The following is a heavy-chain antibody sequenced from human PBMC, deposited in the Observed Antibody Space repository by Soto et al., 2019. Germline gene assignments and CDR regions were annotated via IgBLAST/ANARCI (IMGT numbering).Heavy chain of an antibody. Sequence: QVQLQESGPGLVKPSQTLSLTCTVSGGTISSGDYYWSWIRQHPGKGPKWIGHFYYSGSTYYNPSLQSRVTISADTSKNPLSLKLSSVTAADTAVYYCARVSYSSYPRDYYYGMDVWGQGTTVTVSS. CDR2: FYYSGST. V-gene: IGHV4-31*03. CDR1: GGTISSGDYY. J-gene: IGHJ6*02. CDR3: ARVSYSSYPRDYYYGMDV. D-gene: IGHD6-6*01.